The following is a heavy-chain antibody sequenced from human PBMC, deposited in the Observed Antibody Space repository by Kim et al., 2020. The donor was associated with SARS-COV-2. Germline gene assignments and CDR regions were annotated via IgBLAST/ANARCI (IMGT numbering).Heavy chain of an antibody. CDR2: IYYSGST. CDR3: ARSVRRYSGSGSPGFDP. Sequence: SETLSLTCTVSGGSISSSSYYWGWIRQPPGKGLEWIGSIYYSGSTYYNPSLKSRVTISVDTSKNQFSLKLSSVTAADTAVYYCARSVRRYSGSGSPGFDPWGQGTLVTVSS. J-gene: IGHJ5*02. D-gene: IGHD3-10*01. CDR1: GGSISSSSYY. V-gene: IGHV4-39*01.